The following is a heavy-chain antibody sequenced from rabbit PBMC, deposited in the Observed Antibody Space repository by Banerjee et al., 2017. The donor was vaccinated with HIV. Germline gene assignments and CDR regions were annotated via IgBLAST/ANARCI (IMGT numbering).Heavy chain of an antibody. Sequence: HEQLEESGGDLVKPEGSLTLTCTASGFSFSSTYWICWVRQAPGKGLEWIACIYGGSHGNHYYASWAKGRFTISKTSSTTVTVQMTSLTAADTATYFCARVEYAGYAGYGYFDLWGPGTLVTVS. CDR2: IYGGSHGNH. D-gene: IGHD8-1*01. CDR3: ARVEYAGYAGYGYFDL. V-gene: IGHV1S45*01. J-gene: IGHJ4*01. CDR1: GFSFSSTYW.